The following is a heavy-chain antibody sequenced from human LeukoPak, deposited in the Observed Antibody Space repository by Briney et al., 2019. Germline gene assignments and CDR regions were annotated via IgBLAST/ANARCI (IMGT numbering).Heavy chain of an antibody. CDR2: INHSGST. CDR1: GGSFSGYC. Sequence: PSETLSLTCAVYGGSFSGYCWSWIRQPPGKGLEWIGEINHSGSTNYNPSLKSRVTISVDTSKNQFSLKLSSVTAADTAVYYCARGRTVVRFWGQGTLVTVSS. CDR3: ARGRTVVRF. V-gene: IGHV4-34*01. J-gene: IGHJ4*02. D-gene: IGHD4-23*01.